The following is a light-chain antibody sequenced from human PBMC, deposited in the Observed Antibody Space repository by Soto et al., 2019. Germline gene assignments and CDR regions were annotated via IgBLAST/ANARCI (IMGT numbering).Light chain of an antibody. CDR3: SSYTSSSIYVV. J-gene: IGLJ2*01. CDR1: SRDGGGYNY. Sequence: QSALTQPASVSGSPGQSITISCTGTSRDGGGYNYVSWYQQHPGKAPKLMIYDVRNRHSGVSNRFSGSKSGNTASLTISGLQAEDEADYYCSSYTSSSIYVVFGGGTKLTVL. CDR2: DVR. V-gene: IGLV2-14*01.